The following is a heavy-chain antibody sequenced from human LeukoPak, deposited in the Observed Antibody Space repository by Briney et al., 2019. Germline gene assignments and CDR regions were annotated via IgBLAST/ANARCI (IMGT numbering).Heavy chain of an antibody. J-gene: IGHJ3*02. CDR3: ARGPTAGAFDI. CDR2: INHSGST. CDR1: GGCFSGYY. V-gene: IGHV4-34*01. Sequence: SETLSLTCAVYGGCFSGYYWSWIRQPPGKGLEWIGEINHSGSTNYNPSLKSRVTISVDTSKNQFSLKLSSVTAADTAVYYCARGPTAGAFDIWGQGTMVTVSS. D-gene: IGHD4-17*01.